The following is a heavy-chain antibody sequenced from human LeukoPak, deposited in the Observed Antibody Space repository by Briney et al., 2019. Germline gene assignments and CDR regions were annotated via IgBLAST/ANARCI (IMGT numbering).Heavy chain of an antibody. V-gene: IGHV1-2*02. CDR1: GYTFTGYY. D-gene: IGHD3-9*01. Sequence: GASVKVSCKASGYTFTGYYMHWVRQAPGQGLEWMGWINPNSGGTNYAQKFQGRVTMTRDTSISTAYMELSRLRSDDTAVYYCARTAYDILTGYLEYFQHWGQGTLVTVSS. CDR3: ARTAYDILTGYLEYFQH. J-gene: IGHJ1*01. CDR2: INPNSGGT.